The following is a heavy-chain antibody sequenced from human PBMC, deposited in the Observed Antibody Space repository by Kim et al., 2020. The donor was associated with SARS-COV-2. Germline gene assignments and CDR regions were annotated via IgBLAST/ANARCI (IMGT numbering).Heavy chain of an antibody. Sequence: GGSLRLSCATSGFTFINAWMTWVRQAPGKGLEWVGRIKSKTDGASTDYAASVRGRFIISRDDSKNTVFLQMNDLKTEDTALYYCSTGREGIPTTGRDTWG. CDR2: IKSKTDGAST. D-gene: IGHD1-1*01. J-gene: IGHJ5*01. CDR1: GFTFINAW. CDR3: STGREGIPTTGRDT. V-gene: IGHV3-15*01.